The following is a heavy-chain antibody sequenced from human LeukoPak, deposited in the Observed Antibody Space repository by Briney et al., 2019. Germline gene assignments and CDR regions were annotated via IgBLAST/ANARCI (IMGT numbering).Heavy chain of an antibody. V-gene: IGHV3-23*01. J-gene: IGHJ4*02. CDR1: GFTFTNCA. D-gene: IGHD2-2*01. CDR2: ISGSGGGT. Sequence: GGSLRLSCAASGFTFTNCAMSWVRQAPGKGLEWVSAISGSGGGTYYADSVKGRFTISRDNSKNMLFLQMNSLRAEDTAVYYCAKGRDSTSCYDDWGQGTLVTVSS. CDR3: AKGRDSTSCYDD.